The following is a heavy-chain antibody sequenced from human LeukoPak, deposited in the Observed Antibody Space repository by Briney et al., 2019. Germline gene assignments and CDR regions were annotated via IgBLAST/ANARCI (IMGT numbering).Heavy chain of an antibody. V-gene: IGHV4-59*01. Sequence: SETLSLTCTVSGGSISSYYWSWIRQPPGKGLEWIGYIYYSGSTNYNPSLKSRVTISVDTSKNQVSLKLSSVTAAYTAVYYCARAPGGAMVTPFDYWGQGTLVTVSS. J-gene: IGHJ4*02. CDR3: ARAPGGAMVTPFDY. CDR2: IYYSGST. CDR1: GGSISSYY. D-gene: IGHD5-18*01.